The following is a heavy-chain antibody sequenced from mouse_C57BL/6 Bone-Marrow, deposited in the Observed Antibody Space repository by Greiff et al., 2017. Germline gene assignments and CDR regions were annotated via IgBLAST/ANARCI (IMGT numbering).Heavy chain of an antibody. D-gene: IGHD3-2*01. CDR3: ARPDRGDAMDY. CDR2: ISSGGSYT. V-gene: IGHV5-6*01. Sequence: EVQLQESGGDLVKPGGSLKLSCAASGFTFSSYGMSWVRQTPDKRLEWVATISSGGSYTYYPDSVKGRFTISRDNAKNTLYLQMSSLKSEDTAMYYCARPDRGDAMDYWGQGTSVTVSS. CDR1: GFTFSSYG. J-gene: IGHJ4*01.